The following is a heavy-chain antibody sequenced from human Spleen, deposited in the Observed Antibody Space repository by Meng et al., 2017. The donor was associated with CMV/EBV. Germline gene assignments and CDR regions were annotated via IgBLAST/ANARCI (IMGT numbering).Heavy chain of an antibody. D-gene: IGHD3-10*01. CDR3: ARGNSAIWFGELLGWFDP. V-gene: IGHV1-69*05. CDR2: IIPIFGTA. Sequence: TFSSYAISWVRQAPGQGLEWMGGIIPIFGTANYAQKFQGRVTITTDESTSTAYMELSSLRSEDTAVYYCARGNSAIWFGELLGWFDPWGQGTLVTVSS. J-gene: IGHJ5*02. CDR1: TFSSYA.